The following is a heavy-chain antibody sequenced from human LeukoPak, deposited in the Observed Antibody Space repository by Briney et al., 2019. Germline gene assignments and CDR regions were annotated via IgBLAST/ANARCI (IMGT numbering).Heavy chain of an antibody. CDR3: ARGTGDCMFDP. V-gene: IGHV3-74*01. J-gene: IGHJ5*02. CDR2: INSDGSST. D-gene: IGHD7-27*01. Sequence: LPGGSLRLSCAASGFTFSSYWMHWVRQAPGKGLVWVSRINSDGSSTSYADSVKGRFTISRDNAKNTLYLQMNSLRAEDTAVYYCARGTGDCMFDPWGQGTLVTVSS. CDR1: GFTFSSYW.